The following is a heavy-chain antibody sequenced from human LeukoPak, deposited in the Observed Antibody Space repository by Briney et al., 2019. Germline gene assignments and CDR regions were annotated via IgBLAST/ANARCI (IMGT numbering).Heavy chain of an antibody. D-gene: IGHD3-3*01. CDR3: TRGGNIFWSGNYDYFDF. CDR1: GGSLHNYY. Sequence: PSGTLSLTCAVSGGSLHNYYWHWIRQPAGKGLEWVGRVYTSGTTIYNPSLKSRVTMSADASKNLLSLIVTSVSAADTAVYYCTRGGNIFWSGNYDYFDFWGQGTVVIVSS. CDR2: VYTSGTT. J-gene: IGHJ4*02. V-gene: IGHV4-4*07.